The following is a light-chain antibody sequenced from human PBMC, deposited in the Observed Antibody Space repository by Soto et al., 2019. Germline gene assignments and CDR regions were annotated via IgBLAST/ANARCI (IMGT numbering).Light chain of an antibody. CDR2: AAS. Sequence: EIVLTQSPGTLSLSPGERATLSCRASQSVSNYLAWYQQKPGQAPRLLIYAASNRATGIPARFSGSGSGTDFTLTISSLEPEDFAVYYCQQRSNWPPSWTFGQGTKVDIK. V-gene: IGKV3-11*01. CDR3: QQRSNWPPSWT. CDR1: QSVSNY. J-gene: IGKJ1*01.